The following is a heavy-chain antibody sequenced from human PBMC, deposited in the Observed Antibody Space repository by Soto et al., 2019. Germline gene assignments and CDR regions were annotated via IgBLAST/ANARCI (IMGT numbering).Heavy chain of an antibody. D-gene: IGHD6-13*01. Sequence: QVQLVQSGAEVKKPGSSVKVSCKASGGTFSSYAISWVRQAPGQGLEWMGGVIPIFGTANYAQKFQGRVTITADESTSTAYMELSSLRSEDTAVYYCARARIAAAGGYYYGMDVWGQGTTVTVSS. V-gene: IGHV1-69*01. CDR3: ARARIAAAGGYYYGMDV. CDR2: VIPIFGTA. CDR1: GGTFSSYA. J-gene: IGHJ6*02.